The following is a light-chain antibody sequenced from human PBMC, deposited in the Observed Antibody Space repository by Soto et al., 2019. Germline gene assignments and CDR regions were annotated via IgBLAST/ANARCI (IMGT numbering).Light chain of an antibody. CDR2: EVS. J-gene: IGLJ1*01. V-gene: IGLV2-14*01. CDR1: SSDVGGHNY. CDR3: SSYTASSPLYV. Sequence: QSALTQPASVSGSPGQSITISCTGTSSDVGGHNYVSWYQQHPGKAPKVMIYEVSNRPSGVSNRFSGSKSGNTASLTISGLQAEDEADYYCSSYTASSPLYVFGTGTKVTVL.